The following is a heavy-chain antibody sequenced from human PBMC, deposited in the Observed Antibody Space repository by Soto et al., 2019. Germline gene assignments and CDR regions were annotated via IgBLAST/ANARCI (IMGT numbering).Heavy chain of an antibody. CDR1: GGSFSGYY. V-gene: IGHV4-34*01. CDR2: INHSGST. D-gene: IGHD2-15*01. J-gene: IGHJ4*02. Sequence: SETLSLTCAVYGGSFSGYYWSWIRQPPGKGLEWIGEINHSGSTNYNPSLKSRVTISVDTSKNQFSLKLSSVTAEDTAVYYCARAAGGPSLYCSGGSCGGGTYFDYWGQGTLVTVSS. CDR3: ARAAGGPSLYCSGGSCGGGTYFDY.